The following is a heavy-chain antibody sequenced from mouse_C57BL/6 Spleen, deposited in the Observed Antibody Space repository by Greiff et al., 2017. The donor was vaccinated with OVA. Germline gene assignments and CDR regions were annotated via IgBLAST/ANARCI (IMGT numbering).Heavy chain of an antibody. V-gene: IGHV1-69*01. CDR3: ARRGKYDAYAMDY. D-gene: IGHD2-3*01. CDR1: GYTFTSYW. J-gene: IGHJ4*01. Sequence: VQLQQPGAELVMPGASVKLSCKASGYTFTSYWMHWVKQRPGQGLEWIGEIDPSDSYTNYNQKFTGKSTLTVDKSSSTAYMQLSSLTSEDSAVYYCARRGKYDAYAMDYWGQGTSVTVSS. CDR2: IDPSDSYT.